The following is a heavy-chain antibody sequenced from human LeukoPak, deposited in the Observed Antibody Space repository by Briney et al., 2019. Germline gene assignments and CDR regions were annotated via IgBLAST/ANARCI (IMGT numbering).Heavy chain of an antibody. Sequence: SETLSLTCTVSGYSISSGYYWGWIRQPPGKGLEWIGSIYHSGSTYYNLSLKSRVTISVDTSKNQFSLKLSSVTAADTAVYYCARDSSGYLRGHDYWGQGTLVTVSS. J-gene: IGHJ4*02. CDR3: ARDSSGYLRGHDY. CDR1: GYSISSGYY. D-gene: IGHD3-22*01. V-gene: IGHV4-38-2*02. CDR2: IYHSGST.